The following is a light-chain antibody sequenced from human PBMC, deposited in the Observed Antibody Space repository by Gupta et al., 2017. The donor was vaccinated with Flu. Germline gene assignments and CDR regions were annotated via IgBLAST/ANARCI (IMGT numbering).Light chain of an antibody. Sequence: VTISCTGTSSDVGGYNYVSWYQQHPGKAPKLMIYDVAKRPSGVPDRFSGSKSGNTASLTISGLQGEEEADYYCCSDAGSDIFVVFGGGTKLTVL. J-gene: IGLJ2*01. CDR1: SSDVGGYNY. CDR3: CSDAGSDIFVV. CDR2: DVA. V-gene: IGLV2-11*01.